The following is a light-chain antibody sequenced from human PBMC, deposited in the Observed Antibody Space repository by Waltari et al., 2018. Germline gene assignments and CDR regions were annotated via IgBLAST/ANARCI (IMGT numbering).Light chain of an antibody. CDR2: DVS. J-gene: IGLJ2*01. CDR3: CSYAGSFTYVV. CDR1: SSDVGGSNY. V-gene: IGLV2-11*01. Sequence: QSALTQPRSVSGSPGQSVPIPCTGTSSDVGGSNYVSWYKQHPGNAPKLMIYDVSNRPSGVPDRFSGSKSGNTASLTISWLQAEDEADYYCCSYAGSFTYVVFGGGTKLTVL.